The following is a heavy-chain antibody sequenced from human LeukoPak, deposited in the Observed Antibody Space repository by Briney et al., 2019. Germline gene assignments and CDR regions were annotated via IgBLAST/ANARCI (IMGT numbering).Heavy chain of an antibody. Sequence: PGGSLTLSCVASELTFSNAWMSWVRQAPGKGLEWVGRIKSKTDGETTDYAAPVKGRFTISRDDSKNTLYLHMTRLNIGDTAVYYCITDPGAWAPIWGQGTMVTVSS. CDR3: ITDPGAWAPI. CDR1: ELTFSNAW. D-gene: IGHD1-26*01. V-gene: IGHV3-15*01. J-gene: IGHJ3*02. CDR2: IKSKTDGETT.